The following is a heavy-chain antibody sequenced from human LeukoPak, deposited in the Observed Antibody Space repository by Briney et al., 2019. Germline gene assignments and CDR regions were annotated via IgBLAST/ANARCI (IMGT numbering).Heavy chain of an antibody. CDR1: GGTFDSYA. CDR3: ARPYDILTGYYDAFDI. Sequence: ASVKVSCKASGGTFDSYAISWVRQAPGQGLEWMGRIIPILGIANYAQKFQGRVTITRDTSASTAYMELSSLRSEDTAVYYCARPYDILTGYYDAFDIWGQGTMVTVSS. CDR2: IIPILGIA. V-gene: IGHV1-69*04. D-gene: IGHD3-9*01. J-gene: IGHJ3*02.